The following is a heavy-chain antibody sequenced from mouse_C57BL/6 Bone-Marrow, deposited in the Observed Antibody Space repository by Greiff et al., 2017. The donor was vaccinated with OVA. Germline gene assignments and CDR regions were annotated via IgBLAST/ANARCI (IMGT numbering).Heavy chain of an antibody. J-gene: IGHJ2*01. V-gene: IGHV5-12*01. Sequence: EVQLVESGGGLVQPGGSLKLSCAASGFTFSDYYMYWVRQTPEKRLEWVAYISNGGGSTYYPDTVKGRFTISRDHAKNTLYLQMSRLKSEDTAMYYCARLITTVVAHDFDYWGQGTTLTVAS. D-gene: IGHD1-1*01. CDR3: ARLITTVVAHDFDY. CDR1: GFTFSDYY. CDR2: ISNGGGST.